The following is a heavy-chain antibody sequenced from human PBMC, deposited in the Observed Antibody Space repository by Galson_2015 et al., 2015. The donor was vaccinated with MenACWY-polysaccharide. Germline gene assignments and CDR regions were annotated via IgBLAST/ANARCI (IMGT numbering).Heavy chain of an antibody. V-gene: IGHV4-38-2*01. Sequence: LRLSCAASGFTFSNYWMTWVRQAPGKGLEWIGSIYHSGSTYYNPSLKSRVTIAVDTSKNQFSLKLSSVTAADTAVYYCGRVEKYSGSYYILHWGQGTLVTVSS. D-gene: IGHD1-26*01. CDR2: IYHSGST. CDR1: GFTFSNYW. CDR3: GRVEKYSGSYYILH. J-gene: IGHJ4*02.